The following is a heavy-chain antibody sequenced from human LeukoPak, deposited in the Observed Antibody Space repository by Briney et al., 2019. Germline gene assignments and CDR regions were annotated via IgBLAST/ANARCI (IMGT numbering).Heavy chain of an antibody. CDR2: INHSGST. CDR1: GGSFSGYY. V-gene: IGHV4-34*01. CDR3: ARGLPYYCSSTSCYWGAFDI. Sequence: KPSETLSLTCAVYGGSFSGYYWSWIRQPPGKGLEWIGEINHSGSTNHNPSLKSRVTISVDTSKNQFSLKLSSVTAADTAVYYCARGLPYYCSSTSCYWGAFDIWGQGTMVTVSS. J-gene: IGHJ3*02. D-gene: IGHD2-2*01.